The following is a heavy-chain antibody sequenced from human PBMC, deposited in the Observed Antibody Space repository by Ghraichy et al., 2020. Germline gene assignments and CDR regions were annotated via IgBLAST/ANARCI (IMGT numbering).Heavy chain of an antibody. Sequence: GRSLRLSCAASGFTFSFYWMSWVRQAPGKGLEWVANIKQDGSEKFYVDSVKGRFTISRDNAKNSLYLQMNSLGAEDTAVYYCARGSNALHYYYMDVWGKGTTVTVSS. J-gene: IGHJ6*03. D-gene: IGHD2-21*01. CDR1: GFTFSFYW. CDR2: IKQDGSEK. V-gene: IGHV3-7*01. CDR3: ARGSNALHYYYMDV.